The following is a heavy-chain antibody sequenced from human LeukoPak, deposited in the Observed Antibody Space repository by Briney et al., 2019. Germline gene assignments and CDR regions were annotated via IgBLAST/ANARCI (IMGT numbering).Heavy chain of an antibody. CDR2: ISSTSGTI. Sequence: GGSLRLSCAASGFTFGSYSMNWVRQPPGKGLEWISFISSTSGTIYHADSVKGRFTIPRDNAKGSLYLQMNGLRAEDTAVYYCARDGWEQRIYHFDSWGQGTLVTVSS. J-gene: IGHJ4*02. CDR3: ARDGWEQRIYHFDS. CDR1: GFTFGSYS. D-gene: IGHD1-26*01. V-gene: IGHV3-48*04.